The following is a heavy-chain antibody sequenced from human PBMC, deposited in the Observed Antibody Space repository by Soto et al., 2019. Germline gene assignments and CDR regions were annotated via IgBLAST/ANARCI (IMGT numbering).Heavy chain of an antibody. V-gene: IGHV3-30*18. CDR1: GFTFSSYG. D-gene: IGHD3-3*01. J-gene: IGHJ4*02. CDR3: AKVLRFLEWLSPFDY. CDR2: ISYDGSNK. Sequence: PGGSLRLSCAASGFTFSSYGMHWVRQAPGKGLEWVAVISYDGSNKYYADSVKGRFTISRDNSKNTLYLQMNSLRAEDTAVYYCAKVLRFLEWLSPFDYWGQGTLVTSPQ.